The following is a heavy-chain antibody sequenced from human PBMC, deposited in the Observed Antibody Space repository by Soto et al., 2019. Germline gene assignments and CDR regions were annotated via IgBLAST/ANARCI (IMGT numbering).Heavy chain of an antibody. CDR2: IKQDGSDI. Sequence: GGSLRLSCAASGFTFSSYWMSWVRQAPGKGLEWVANIKQDGSDIYYVDSVKGRFTISRDNAKNSLYLQMNSLRAEDTALYYCARAGSHSTLFDYWGQGTLVTVSS. CDR3: ARAGSHSTLFDY. CDR1: GFTFSSYW. V-gene: IGHV3-7*05. J-gene: IGHJ4*02. D-gene: IGHD1-26*01.